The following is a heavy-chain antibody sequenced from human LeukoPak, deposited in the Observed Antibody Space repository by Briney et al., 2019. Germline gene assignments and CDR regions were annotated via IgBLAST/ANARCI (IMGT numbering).Heavy chain of an antibody. Sequence: GGSLRLSCAVSGFTFRTSWMTSVRQAPGKGLECVGNINPDGSVTSYLASVRGRFTISRDNAENSLHLQMSSLRGEDTAVYYCVRDGWDHFYDYWGQGTLVTVSS. CDR1: GFTFRTSW. J-gene: IGHJ4*02. CDR2: INPDGSVT. V-gene: IGHV3-7*01. CDR3: VRDGWDHFYDY. D-gene: IGHD6-19*01.